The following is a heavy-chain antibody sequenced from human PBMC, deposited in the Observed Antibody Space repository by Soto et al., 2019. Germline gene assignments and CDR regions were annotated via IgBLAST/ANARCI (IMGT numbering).Heavy chain of an antibody. CDR1: GGTFSSYT. V-gene: IGHV1-69*12. CDR2: IIPIFGTA. J-gene: IGHJ2*01. CDR3: ARGNHRWLQLWYFDL. D-gene: IGHD5-12*01. Sequence: QVQLVQSGAEVKKPGSSVTVSCKASGGTFSSYTISWVRQAPGQGLEWMGGIIPIFGTANYAQKFQGRVTITADESXXKDYMELSSLRSEDTAVYYCARGNHRWLQLWYFDLWGRGTLVTVSS.